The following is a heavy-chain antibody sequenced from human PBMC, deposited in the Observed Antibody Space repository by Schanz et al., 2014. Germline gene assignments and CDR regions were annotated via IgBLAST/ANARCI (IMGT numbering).Heavy chain of an antibody. CDR2: ISRDGTTS. J-gene: IGHJ6*02. D-gene: IGHD6-6*01. Sequence: VQLVESGGGLVQPGGSLRLSCAASGFIFNDYYMNWIRQAPGKGLEWLSYISRDGTTSYYADSVKGRFTISRDNAKNSLYLQMNSLRGEDTAVYFCAKGRGGTSSEGLDQYYGMDVWGQGTTVTVSS. CDR3: AKGRGGTSSEGLDQYYGMDV. CDR1: GFIFNDYY. V-gene: IGHV3-11*04.